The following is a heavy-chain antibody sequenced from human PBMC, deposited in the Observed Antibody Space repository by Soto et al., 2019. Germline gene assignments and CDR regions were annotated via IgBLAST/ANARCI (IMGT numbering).Heavy chain of an antibody. CDR3: ARLSSSSSFDF. J-gene: IGHJ4*02. D-gene: IGHD6-6*01. CDR1: GDSISSGGYF. CDR2: IYYTGST. Sequence: QVQLQESGPGLVKPSQTLSLTCTVSGDSISSGGYFWNWIRQHPGKGLEWIGLIYYTGSTFYNPSLRSRVTFSVDTSKNHFSLKLPSVTADDTAVYFCARLSSSSSFDFWGQGTLVTVSP. V-gene: IGHV4-31*03.